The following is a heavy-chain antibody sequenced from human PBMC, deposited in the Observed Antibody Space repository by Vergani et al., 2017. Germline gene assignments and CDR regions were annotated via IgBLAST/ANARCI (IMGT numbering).Heavy chain of an antibody. J-gene: IGHJ4*02. Sequence: EVQLVPSGAEVKKPGESLKISCKGSGYSFTSYWIGWVRQMPGKGLEWMGIIYPGDSDTRYSPSFQGQVTISADKSISTAYLQWSSLKASDTAMYYCARLDDGSESSYIGEYYFDYWGQGTLVTVSS. CDR3: ARLDDGSESSYIGEYYFDY. CDR2: IYPGDSDT. CDR1: GYSFTSYW. D-gene: IGHD3-10*01. V-gene: IGHV5-51*03.